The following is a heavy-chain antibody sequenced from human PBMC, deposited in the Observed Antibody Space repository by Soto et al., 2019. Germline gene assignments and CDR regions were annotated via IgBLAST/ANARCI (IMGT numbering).Heavy chain of an antibody. V-gene: IGHV3-48*03. CDR3: ARRPGGGGAFDF. D-gene: IGHD3-10*01. Sequence: PVGSLRLSCAASGFTFYTYEMNWVRQAPGKGLEWVSYISSSGSTTYYADSVKGRFTLSRDNAKNSLYLQMNNLRAEDTAIYYCARRPGGGGAFDFWGQGTMVTVS. J-gene: IGHJ3*01. CDR2: ISSSGSTT. CDR1: GFTFYTYE.